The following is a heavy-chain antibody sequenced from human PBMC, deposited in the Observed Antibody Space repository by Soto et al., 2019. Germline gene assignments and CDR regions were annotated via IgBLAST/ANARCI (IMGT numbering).Heavy chain of an antibody. CDR2: IKQDGSEK. Sequence: EVQLVESGGGLVQPGGSLRLSCAASGFTFSSYWMSWVRQAPGKGLEWVANIKQDGSEKYYVDSVKGRFTISRDNAKNSLYLQMNSLRAEYTAVYYCARDGWYYRFDYWGQGTLVTVSS. D-gene: IGHD6-19*01. V-gene: IGHV3-7*05. CDR1: GFTFSSYW. J-gene: IGHJ4*02. CDR3: ARDGWYYRFDY.